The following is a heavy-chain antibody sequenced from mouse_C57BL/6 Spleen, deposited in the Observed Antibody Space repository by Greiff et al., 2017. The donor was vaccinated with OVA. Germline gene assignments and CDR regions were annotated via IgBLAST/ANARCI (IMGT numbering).Heavy chain of an antibody. CDR3: AKSLGRSCAY. J-gene: IGHJ3*01. V-gene: IGHV2-9*01. Sequence: QVQLQQSGPGLVAPSPCLSITCTVSGFSFTSYGVDWVRQPPGQGLEWLGVIWGGGSTNYYSPLISRLSISKDNSKSQVFLKMTSLQTEDTAMYYCAKSLGRSCAYWGQGTLVTVSA. CDR2: IWGGGST. D-gene: IGHD4-1*01. CDR1: GFSFTSYG.